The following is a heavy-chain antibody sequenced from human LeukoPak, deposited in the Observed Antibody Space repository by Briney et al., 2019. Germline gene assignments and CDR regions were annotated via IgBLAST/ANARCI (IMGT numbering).Heavy chain of an antibody. CDR1: GYTFTSYY. J-gene: IGHJ5*02. D-gene: IGHD2-2*01. Sequence: GASVKVSCKASGYTFTSYYMHWVRQAPGQGLEWMGIINPSGGSTSYAQKFQGRVTMTRDTSTSTVYMGLSSLRSEDTAVYYCARDRRAYCSSTSCLAFDPWGQGTLVTVSS. V-gene: IGHV1-46*01. CDR3: ARDRRAYCSSTSCLAFDP. CDR2: INPSGGST.